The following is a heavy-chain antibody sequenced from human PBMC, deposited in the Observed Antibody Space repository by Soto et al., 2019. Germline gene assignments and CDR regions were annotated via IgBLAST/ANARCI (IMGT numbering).Heavy chain of an antibody. Sequence: QVQLVQSGAEVKNPGASVKVSCKASGYTFTSYGISWLRQAPGQGLEWMGWISAYNGNTKYAQKLQGRVTMTTDTSTSTAYRELRSLRSDDTAVYYCARASGSSYWFDPWGQGTLVTVSS. D-gene: IGHD1-26*01. CDR3: ARASGSSYWFDP. CDR2: ISAYNGNT. V-gene: IGHV1-18*01. CDR1: GYTFTSYG. J-gene: IGHJ5*02.